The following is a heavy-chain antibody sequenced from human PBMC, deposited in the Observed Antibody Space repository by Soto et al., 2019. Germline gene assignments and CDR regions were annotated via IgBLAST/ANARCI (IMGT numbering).Heavy chain of an antibody. D-gene: IGHD4-4*01. J-gene: IGHJ6*02. CDR1: GFTFSGYS. V-gene: IGHV3-74*03. CDR2: INSDGTST. Sequence: GGSLRLSCTASGFTFSGYSMHWVRQAPGKGLVWVSHINSDGTSTTYADSVKGRFTISRDNAKNTLYLQMNSLRAEDSGVYYCAGPNSNYVYSYYYGLDVWGQGTTVTVSS. CDR3: AGPNSNYVYSYYYGLDV.